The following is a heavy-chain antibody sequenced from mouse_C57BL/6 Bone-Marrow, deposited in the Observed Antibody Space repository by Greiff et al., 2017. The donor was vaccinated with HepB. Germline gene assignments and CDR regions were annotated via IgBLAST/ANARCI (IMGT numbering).Heavy chain of an antibody. CDR3: AMEANWYYFDY. D-gene: IGHD4-1*01. CDR2: IYPRSGNT. J-gene: IGHJ2*01. Sequence: QVQLQQSGAELARPGASVKLSCKASGYTFTSYGISWVKQRTGQGLEWIGEIYPRSGNTYYNEKFKGKATLPADKSSSTAYMELRSLTSEDSAVYFCAMEANWYYFDYWGQGTTLTVSS. CDR1: GYTFTSYG. V-gene: IGHV1-81*01.